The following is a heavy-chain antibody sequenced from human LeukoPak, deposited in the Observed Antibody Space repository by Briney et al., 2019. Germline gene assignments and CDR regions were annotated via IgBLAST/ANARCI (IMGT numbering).Heavy chain of an antibody. D-gene: IGHD6-19*01. J-gene: IGHJ4*02. CDR3: ARDYSSGWCCY. CDR1: GGTFSSYA. Sequence: ASLKLSCKASGGTFSSYAISWVRQAPGQGLEWMGGIIPIFGTANYAQKFQGRVTITTDESTSTAYMELSSLRSEDTAVYYCARDYSSGWCCYWGQGTLVTVSA. V-gene: IGHV1-69*05. CDR2: IIPIFGTA.